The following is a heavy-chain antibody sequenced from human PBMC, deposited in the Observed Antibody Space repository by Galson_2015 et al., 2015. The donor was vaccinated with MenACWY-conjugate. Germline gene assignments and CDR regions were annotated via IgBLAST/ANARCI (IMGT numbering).Heavy chain of an antibody. CDR2: IYSGGST. CDR1: GFTVSSNY. J-gene: IGHJ3*02. Sequence: SLRLSCAASGFTVSSNYMSWVRRAPGKGLEWVSVIYSGGSTFYADSVKGRFTISSDNSKNTLYLQMNSLRAEDTAVYYCARELVAPGAFDIWGQGTMVTVSS. D-gene: IGHD5-12*01. CDR3: ARELVAPGAFDI. V-gene: IGHV3-66*02.